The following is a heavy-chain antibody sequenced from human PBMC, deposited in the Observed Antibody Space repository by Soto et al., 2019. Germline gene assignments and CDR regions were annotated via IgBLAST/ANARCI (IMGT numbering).Heavy chain of an antibody. CDR1: GFPFRNHA. Sequence: GGSLRLSCSASGFPFRNHAMHWVRQAPGKGLEYVSAINYNGGTTYYVDSVKGRFTISRDNSKNTLYLQMSSLKVEDTAMYHCVTWGGIEARNLDHWGQRTLVTVSS. CDR2: INYNGGTT. J-gene: IGHJ4*02. D-gene: IGHD6-6*01. V-gene: IGHV3-64D*06. CDR3: VTWGGIEARNLDH.